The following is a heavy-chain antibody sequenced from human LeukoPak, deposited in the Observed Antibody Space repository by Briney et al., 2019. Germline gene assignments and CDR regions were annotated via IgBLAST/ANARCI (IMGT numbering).Heavy chain of an antibody. CDR3: ATDIRSRPLGF. Sequence: PGGSLRLSCAVSGFRVTNDYMNWVRQAPGKGLEWVSIIYAGGSTYYADSVKGRFTISRDSSNNTLFLQMSNLRADDSGLYYCATDIRSRPLGFWGHGTLVTVSS. J-gene: IGHJ4*01. D-gene: IGHD3-9*01. CDR1: GFRVTNDY. CDR2: IYAGGST. V-gene: IGHV3-66*01.